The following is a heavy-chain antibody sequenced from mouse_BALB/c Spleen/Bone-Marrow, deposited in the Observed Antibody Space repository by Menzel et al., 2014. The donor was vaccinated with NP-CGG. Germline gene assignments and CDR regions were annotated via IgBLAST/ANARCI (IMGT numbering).Heavy chain of an antibody. CDR2: INPYNDAT. Sequence: EVQLQQSGPELVKPGASVKMSCKASGYTFTSNIINWVKQKPGQGLEWIGYINPYNDATKYNEKLKGKATLTSDMSSNTAYMELSSLTSEDSAVYYCAKAAYYDYDGRAMDYWGQGTSVIVSS. D-gene: IGHD2-4*01. V-gene: IGHV1-14*01. J-gene: IGHJ4*01. CDR3: AKAAYYDYDGRAMDY. CDR1: GYTFTSNI.